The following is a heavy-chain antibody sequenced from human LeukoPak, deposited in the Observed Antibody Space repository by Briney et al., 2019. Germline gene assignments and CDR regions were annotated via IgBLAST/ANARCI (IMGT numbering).Heavy chain of an antibody. J-gene: IGHJ4*02. Sequence: TGGSLRLSCTVSGVSFSTYGMHWVRQAPGKGLEWLAVISYDGSDQYYADSVKGRFTISRDNSKNTLYLQMNSLRAEDTALYYCAKDVSGDPGYWGQGTLVTVSS. CDR3: AKDVSGDPGY. V-gene: IGHV3-30*18. D-gene: IGHD7-27*01. CDR2: ISYDGSDQ. CDR1: GVSFSTYG.